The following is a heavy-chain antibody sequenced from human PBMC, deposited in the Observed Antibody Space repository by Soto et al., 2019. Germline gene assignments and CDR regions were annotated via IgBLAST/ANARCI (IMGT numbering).Heavy chain of an antibody. Sequence: QVQLVESGGGEVQPGRSLTSSCAASGFTFSTYGMHWVRQTPGKGLEWVAVISYDGTNKFYSDSVKRRFTISRDNFTNTLTRKMNRLRADDTAVYSCAKDLQSYGDYDYYCYGMDVWGLGTRVTVSS. J-gene: IGHJ6*02. V-gene: IGHV3-30*18. CDR1: GFTFSTYG. CDR3: AKDLQSYGDYDYYCYGMDV. D-gene: IGHD4-17*01. CDR2: ISYDGTNK.